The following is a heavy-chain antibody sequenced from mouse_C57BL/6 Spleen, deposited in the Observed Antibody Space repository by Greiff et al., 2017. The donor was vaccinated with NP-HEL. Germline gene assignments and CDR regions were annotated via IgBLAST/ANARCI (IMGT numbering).Heavy chain of an antibody. CDR1: GYTFTSYW. D-gene: IGHD1-1*01. CDR2: INPSSGYT. Sequence: VKLQESGAELAKPGASVKLSCKASGYTFTSYWMHWVKQRPGQGLEWIGYINPSSGYTKYNQKFKDKATLTADKSSSTAYMQLIRLTYEDSVVYYCAATVVARGYAIDYWGQGTSVPVSS. J-gene: IGHJ4*01. CDR3: AATVVARGYAIDY. V-gene: IGHV1-7*01.